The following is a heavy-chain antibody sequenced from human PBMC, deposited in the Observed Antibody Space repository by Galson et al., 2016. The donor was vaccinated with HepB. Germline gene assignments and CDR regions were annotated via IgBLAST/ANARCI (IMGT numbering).Heavy chain of an antibody. Sequence: SVKVSCKASGGTFKKYAVSWVRQAPGQGLEWMGGIIPIFGVIEYAQKFQGRVTITADESATTAYMELSLRSNDTAVYYCARSREYGYTYHSSYYYGVHVWGEGTTVIVSS. CDR1: GGTFKKYA. CDR2: IIPIFGVI. V-gene: IGHV1-69*13. J-gene: IGHJ6*04. CDR3: ARSREYGYTYHSSYYYGVHV. D-gene: IGHD5-18*01.